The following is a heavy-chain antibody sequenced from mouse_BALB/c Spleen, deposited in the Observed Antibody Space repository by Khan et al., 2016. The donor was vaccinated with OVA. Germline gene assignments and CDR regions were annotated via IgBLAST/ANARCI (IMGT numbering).Heavy chain of an antibody. Sequence: IQLVQSGPELMKPGASVKISCKASGYSFTSYYLHWVMQSHGESLEWIGYVDPFSGGTTYNQKFKGKATLTVDKSSSTAYMHLSNLTSEDSAVYYCTRHGYVAWFTYWGQGTLVPVSA. V-gene: IGHV1S135*01. CDR3: TRHGYVAWFTY. CDR1: GYSFTSYY. J-gene: IGHJ3*01. D-gene: IGHD2-2*01. CDR2: VDPFSGGT.